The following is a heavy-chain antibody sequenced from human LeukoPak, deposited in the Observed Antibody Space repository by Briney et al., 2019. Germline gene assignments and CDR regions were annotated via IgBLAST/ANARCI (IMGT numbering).Heavy chain of an antibody. CDR2: IKQDGSEK. CDR1: GFNYDAYT. J-gene: IGHJ3*02. V-gene: IGHV3-7*01. D-gene: IGHD3-10*01. Sequence: PGGSLRLSCAASGFNYDAYTIHWVRQAPGKSLEWVANIKQDGSEKYYVDSVKGRFTISRDNAKNSLYLQMNSLRAEDTAVYYCARVLGIGDHDALDIWGQGTMVTVSS. CDR3: ARVLGIGDHDALDI.